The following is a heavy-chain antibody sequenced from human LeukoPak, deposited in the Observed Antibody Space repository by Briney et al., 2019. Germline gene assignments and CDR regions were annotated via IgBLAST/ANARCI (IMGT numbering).Heavy chain of an antibody. V-gene: IGHV1-18*01. CDR3: ARSQSSSWHSGLNWFDP. CDR1: GYTFINYG. J-gene: IGHJ5*02. D-gene: IGHD6-13*01. CDR2: ISGYNGNT. Sequence: ASVKVSCKASGYTFINYGITWVRQAPGQGLERIGWISGYNGNTNYAQMLQGRVSMTTDTSTSTVYMELRSLRSDDAAVYYCARSQSSSWHSGLNWFDPWGQGTLVTVSS.